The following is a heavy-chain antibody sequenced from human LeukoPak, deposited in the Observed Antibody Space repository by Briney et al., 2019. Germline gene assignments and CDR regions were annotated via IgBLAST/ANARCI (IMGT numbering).Heavy chain of an antibody. CDR3: ASGELFSALDY. CDR1: GFTFSTFS. D-gene: IGHD3-10*01. J-gene: IGHJ4*02. Sequence: GGSLRLSCAGSGFTFSTFSFNWVRQAPGKGLEWVSSISSGSAHIYYADSVKGRFTISRDNAKNSLFLQMNSLRAEDTAVYYCASGELFSALDYWGQGTLVTVSS. CDR2: ISSGSAHI. V-gene: IGHV3-21*01.